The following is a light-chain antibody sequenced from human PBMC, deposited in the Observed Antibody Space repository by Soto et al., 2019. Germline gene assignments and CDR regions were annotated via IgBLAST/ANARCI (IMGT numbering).Light chain of an antibody. CDR3: LQSYRTPLT. CDR2: GAS. V-gene: IGKV1-39*01. Sequence: EIQMTQSPSAVSASIGDRVTITCRASQSIRTYLSWYQQKPGKAPNLLIFGASTLQSGVSSRFSGSGSGTDFTLTISSLQPEDFATYYCLQSYRTPLTFGGGTKVDI. CDR1: QSIRTY. J-gene: IGKJ4*01.